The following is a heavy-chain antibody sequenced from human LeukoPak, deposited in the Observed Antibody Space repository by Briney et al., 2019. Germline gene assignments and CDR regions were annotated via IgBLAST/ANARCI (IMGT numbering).Heavy chain of an antibody. Sequence: SETLSLTCAVYGGSFSGYYWSWIRRPPGKGLEWIGEINHSGSTNYNPSLKSRVTISVDTSKNQFSLKLSSVTAADTAVYYCARHSTFFGVVIIKGRVRGPFDYWGQGTLVTVSS. CDR3: ARHSTFFGVVIIKGRVRGPFDY. CDR1: GGSFSGYY. D-gene: IGHD3-3*01. CDR2: INHSGST. V-gene: IGHV4-34*01. J-gene: IGHJ4*02.